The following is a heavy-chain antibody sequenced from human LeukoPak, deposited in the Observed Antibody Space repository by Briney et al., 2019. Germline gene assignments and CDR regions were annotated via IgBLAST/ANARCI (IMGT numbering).Heavy chain of an antibody. CDR2: ISSSSRDI. J-gene: IGHJ4*02. CDR3: VREAAATLFDY. V-gene: IGHV3-21*01. Sequence: GGSLRLSCAASGFTFSSFTMNWVRQAPGKGLEWVAAISSSSRDIFYADSVKGRFSISREHAQNSLSLQMNSLRAEDTAVYYCVREAAATLFDYWGQGTLVTVSS. CDR1: GFTFSSFT. D-gene: IGHD1-26*01.